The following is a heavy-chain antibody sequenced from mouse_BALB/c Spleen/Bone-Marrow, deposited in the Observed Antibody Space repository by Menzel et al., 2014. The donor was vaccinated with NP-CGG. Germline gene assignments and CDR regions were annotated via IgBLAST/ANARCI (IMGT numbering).Heavy chain of an antibody. CDR1: GVDFSRYW. V-gene: IGHV4-1*02. CDR3: ARCGYYSWFAY. D-gene: IGHD2-3*01. Sequence: AAGGVDFSRYWMSWVRQAPGKGLEWIGEINPDSSTINYTPSLKDKFIISRDNAKNTLYLQMSKVRSEDTALYYCARCGYYSWFAYWGQGTLVTVSA. CDR2: INPDSSTI. J-gene: IGHJ3*01.